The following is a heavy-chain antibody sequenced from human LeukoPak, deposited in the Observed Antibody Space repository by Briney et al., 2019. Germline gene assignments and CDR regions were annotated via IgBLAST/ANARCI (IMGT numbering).Heavy chain of an antibody. J-gene: IGHJ3*02. CDR2: IYYGGST. Sequence: SETLSLTCTVSGGSISSGDYYWSWIRQPPGKGLEWIGYIYYGGSTYYNPSLKSRVTISVDTSKNQFSLKLSSVTAADTAVYYCASVDWSNAFDIWGQGTMVTVSS. D-gene: IGHD3-9*01. CDR3: ASVDWSNAFDI. CDR1: GGSISSGDYY. V-gene: IGHV4-30-4*01.